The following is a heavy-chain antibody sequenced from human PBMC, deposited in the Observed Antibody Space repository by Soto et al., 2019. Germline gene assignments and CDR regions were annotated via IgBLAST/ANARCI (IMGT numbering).Heavy chain of an antibody. D-gene: IGHD4-17*01. V-gene: IGHV4-39*01. CDR1: GGSISSGGYY. Sequence: PSETLSLTCAVSGGSISSGGYYWGWIRQPPGKGLEWIGSIYYSGSTYYNPSLKSRVTISVDTSKNQFSLKLSSVTAADTAVYYCARHAIGDYGDYVYYYYYGMDVWAKGPRSPSP. CDR3: ARHAIGDYGDYVYYYYYGMDV. J-gene: IGHJ6*02. CDR2: IYYSGST.